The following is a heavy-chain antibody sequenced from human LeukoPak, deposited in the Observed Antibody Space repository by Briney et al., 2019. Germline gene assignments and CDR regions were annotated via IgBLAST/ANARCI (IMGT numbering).Heavy chain of an antibody. V-gene: IGHV3-23*01. Sequence: SGGSLRLSCAASGFTFSSYAMSWVRQALGKGLEWVSAISGSGGSTYYADSVKGRFTISRDKSNNTLYLQMNSLRAEDTAVYYCAKIWCGRYYWGQGTLVTVSS. J-gene: IGHJ4*02. CDR1: GFTFSSYA. CDR3: AKIWCGRYY. D-gene: IGHD3-3*01. CDR2: ISGSGGST.